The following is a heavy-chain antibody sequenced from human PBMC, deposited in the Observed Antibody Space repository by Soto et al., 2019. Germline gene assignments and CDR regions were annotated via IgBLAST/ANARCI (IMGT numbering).Heavy chain of an antibody. CDR1: GGSFSGYY. CDR2: INHSGST. D-gene: IGHD3-10*01. CDR3: ARGQGKYYYGSGSSLHFDY. J-gene: IGHJ4*02. V-gene: IGHV4-34*01. Sequence: SETLSLTCAVYGGSFSGYYWSWIRQPPGKGLEWIGEINHSGSTNYNPSLKSRVTISVDTSKNQFSLKLSSVTAADTAVYYCARGQGKYYYGSGSSLHFDYWGQGTLVTVSS.